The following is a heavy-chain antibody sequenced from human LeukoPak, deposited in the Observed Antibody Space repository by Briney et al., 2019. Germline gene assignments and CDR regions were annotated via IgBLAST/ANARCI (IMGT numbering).Heavy chain of an antibody. D-gene: IGHD4-17*01. J-gene: IGHJ4*02. CDR3: ARFLTTAEYYFDY. CDR1: GYTFTSYD. CDR2: MNPNSGNT. V-gene: IGHV1-8*01. Sequence: ASVKVSCKASGYTFTSYDINWVRQATGQGLEWMGWMNPNSGNTGYAQKFQGRVTMTRNTSISTAYMELSSLRSEDTAVYYCARFLTTAEYYFDYWGQGTLVTVSS.